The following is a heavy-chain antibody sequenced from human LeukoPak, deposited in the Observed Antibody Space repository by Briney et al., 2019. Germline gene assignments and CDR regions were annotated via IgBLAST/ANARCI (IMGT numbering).Heavy chain of an antibody. CDR3: ARLRRGVVSWQTQNFDY. Sequence: RPETRSLTCAVNGGTFSGYYLSWIRQPPGQGPGWISEVNHSGSTNYNPSLKSRVTISVDTSKNQFSLKLSSVTAADTAVYYCARLRRGVVSWQTQNFDYWGQGTLVTVSS. D-gene: IGHD3-3*01. CDR1: GGTFSGYY. V-gene: IGHV4-34*01. J-gene: IGHJ4*02. CDR2: VNHSGST.